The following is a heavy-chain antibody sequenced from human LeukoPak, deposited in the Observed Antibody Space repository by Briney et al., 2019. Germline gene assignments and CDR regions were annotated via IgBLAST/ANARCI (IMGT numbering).Heavy chain of an antibody. J-gene: IGHJ6*03. D-gene: IGHD3-16*01. CDR2: ISPYSGKT. Sequence: GSVKVSCRASGYTFISYGITWVRQAPGQGLEWMGWISPYSGKTNFQPKLQGRLTMTTDTSTSIAYMELRSLRSDDTAVYYCAREGGVGPTAPPDYYSYQNDVSGRGTTVTVSS. V-gene: IGHV1-18*01. CDR3: AREGGVGPTAPPDYYSYQNDV. CDR1: GYTFISYG.